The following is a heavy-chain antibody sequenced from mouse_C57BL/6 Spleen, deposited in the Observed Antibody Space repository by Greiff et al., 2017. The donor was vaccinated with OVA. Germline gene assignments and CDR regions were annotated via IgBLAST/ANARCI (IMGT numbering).Heavy chain of an antibody. J-gene: IGHJ4*01. D-gene: IGHD2-5*01. CDR2: IYPGDGDT. CDR1: GYAFSSSW. CDR3: ARGDSNYDAMDY. Sequence: VQLQESGPELVKPGASVKISCKASGYAFSSSWMNWVKQRPGKGLEWIGRIYPGDGDTNYNGKFKGKATLTADKSSSTAYMQLSSLTSEDSAVYFCARGDSNYDAMDYWGQGTSVTVSS. V-gene: IGHV1-82*01.